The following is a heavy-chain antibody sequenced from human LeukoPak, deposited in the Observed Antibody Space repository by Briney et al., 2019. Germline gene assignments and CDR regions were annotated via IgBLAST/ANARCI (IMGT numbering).Heavy chain of an antibody. J-gene: IGHJ4*02. CDR3: ARYQVSQGGETTPFDY. CDR1: GDSVSRNNVA. CDR2: TYYRSQWYS. Sequence: SRTLSLTCAISGDSVSRNNVAWNWIRQSPSRGLEWLGRTYYRSQWYSDYAESVKGRITINPDTSKNQSSLQLNSVTPEDTAVYYCARYQVSQGGETTPFDYWGQGTLVTVSS. V-gene: IGHV6-1*01. D-gene: IGHD1-14*01.